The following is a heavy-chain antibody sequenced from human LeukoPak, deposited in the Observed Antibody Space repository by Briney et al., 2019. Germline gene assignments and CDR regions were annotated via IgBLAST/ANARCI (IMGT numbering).Heavy chain of an antibody. D-gene: IGHD3-10*01. Sequence: SETLSLTCSVSGGSMSSYYWSWIRQPPGKGLEWIGYITYSGSTNCNPSLKSRVTISVDTSKNQFSLKLSSVTAADTAVYYCATTGSGGFYNYFDYWGQGTQVTVSS. CDR1: GGSMSSYY. V-gene: IGHV4-59*01. CDR2: ITYSGST. J-gene: IGHJ4*02. CDR3: ATTGSGGFYNYFDY.